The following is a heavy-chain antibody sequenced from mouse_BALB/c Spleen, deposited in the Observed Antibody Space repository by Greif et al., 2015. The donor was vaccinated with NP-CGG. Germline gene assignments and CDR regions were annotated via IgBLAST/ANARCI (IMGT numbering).Heavy chain of an antibody. J-gene: IGHJ2*01. CDR3: SKSGDYDNSFDY. CDR2: IHPSSGNT. D-gene: IGHD2-4*01. V-gene: IGHV1S130*01. Sequence: QVQLQQSGSVLVRPGASVKLSCKASGYTLTSSWMHWAKQRPGQGLEWIGEIHPSSGNTNYNEMFKGKATLTVDTSSSTAYVDLSSLTSEDSAVYYCSKSGDYDNSFDYWGQGTTLTVSS. CDR1: GYTLTSSW.